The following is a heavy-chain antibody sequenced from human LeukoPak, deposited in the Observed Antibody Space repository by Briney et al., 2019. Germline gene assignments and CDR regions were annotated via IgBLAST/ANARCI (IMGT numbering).Heavy chain of an antibody. CDR1: GFTFSSYA. D-gene: IGHD3-22*01. CDR3: AKVGGYYYESSGPYYFDY. Sequence: GGSLRLSCAASGFTFSSYAMSWVRQAPGKGLEWVSAISGSGGSTYYADSVKGRLTISRDNSKNTLYLQMNSLRAEDTAVYYCAKVGGYYYESSGPYYFDYWGQGTLVTVSS. J-gene: IGHJ4*02. V-gene: IGHV3-23*01. CDR2: ISGSGGST.